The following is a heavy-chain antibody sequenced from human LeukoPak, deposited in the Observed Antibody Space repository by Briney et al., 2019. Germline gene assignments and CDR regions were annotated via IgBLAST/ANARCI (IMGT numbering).Heavy chain of an antibody. J-gene: IGHJ4*02. CDR1: GGSISSSSYY. V-gene: IGHV4-39*07. D-gene: IGHD6-13*01. CDR2: IYYSGST. CDR3: ARALTYSSSWVGPY. Sequence: KPSETLSLTCTVSGGSISSSSYYWGWIRQPPGKGLEWIGSIYYSGSTYYNPSLKSRVTISVDTSKNQFSLKLSSVTAADTAVYYCARALTYSSSWVGPYWGQGTLVTVSS.